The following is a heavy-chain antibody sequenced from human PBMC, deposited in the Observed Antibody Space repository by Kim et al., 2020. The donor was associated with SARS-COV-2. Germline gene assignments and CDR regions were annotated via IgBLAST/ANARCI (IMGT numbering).Heavy chain of an antibody. V-gene: IGHV3-33*01. Sequence: GGSLRLSCAASGFTFSSYGMHWVRQAPGKGLEWVAVIWYDGSNKYYADSVKGRFTISRDNSKNTLYLQMNSLRAEDTAVYYCARDGTFRGAFDIWGQGTMVTVSS. J-gene: IGHJ3*02. CDR1: GFTFSSYG. D-gene: IGHD1-26*01. CDR3: ARDGTFRGAFDI. CDR2: IWYDGSNK.